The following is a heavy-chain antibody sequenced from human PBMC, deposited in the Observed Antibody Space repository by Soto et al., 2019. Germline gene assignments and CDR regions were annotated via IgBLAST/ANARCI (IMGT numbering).Heavy chain of an antibody. D-gene: IGHD2-2*01. CDR3: ARDYCRTSSCYDY. CDR2: IWYDDSKK. J-gene: IGHJ4*02. Sequence: QVQLVESGGGVVQPGRSLRLSCIASGFTFSNYGIHWVRQAPGKGLEWVALIWYDDSKKYYADSVKGRFIISRDTSKNTVHLQMNSLRAEDTALYYCARDYCRTSSCYDYWGQGTRVIVSS. CDR1: GFTFSNYG. V-gene: IGHV3-33*01.